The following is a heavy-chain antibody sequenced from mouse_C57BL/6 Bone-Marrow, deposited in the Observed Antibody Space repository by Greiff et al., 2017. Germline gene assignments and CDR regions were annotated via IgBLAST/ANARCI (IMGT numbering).Heavy chain of an antibody. Sequence: VQLQQPGAELVRPGTSVKLSCQASGYTFTSLWMHWVKQRPGQGLEWIGVIDPSDSYTNYNQKFKGKATLTVDPSSSTAYMQLSSLTSEDSAVYYCARWDYGSSYGWYFDVWGTGTTATVSS. D-gene: IGHD1-1*01. CDR3: ARWDYGSSYGWYFDV. CDR2: IDPSDSYT. CDR1: GYTFTSLW. V-gene: IGHV1-59*01. J-gene: IGHJ1*03.